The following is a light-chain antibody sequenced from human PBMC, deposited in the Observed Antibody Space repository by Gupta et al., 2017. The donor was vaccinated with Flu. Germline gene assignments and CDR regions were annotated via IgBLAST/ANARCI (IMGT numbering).Light chain of an antibody. CDR1: SSNIGSGYD. V-gene: IGLV1-40*01. CDR3: QAYDTRLRRAA. Sequence: QSVLTQPPSVFGAPGQRVTISCTGGSSNIGSGYDVHWYRQLPEAAPTLLIYDNDNRPSGVPDRFSGSRSGTSASLAISGLQAGDEADYYCQAYDTRLRRAAFGGGTKLTVL. J-gene: IGLJ2*01. CDR2: DND.